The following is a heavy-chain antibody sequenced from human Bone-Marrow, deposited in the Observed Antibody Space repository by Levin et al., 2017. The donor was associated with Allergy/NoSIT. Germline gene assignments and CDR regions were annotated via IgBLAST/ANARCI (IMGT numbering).Heavy chain of an antibody. CDR2: IRTYNGDT. J-gene: IGHJ4*02. CDR3: ARDAEGFDY. CDR1: GYTFTNYG. Sequence: ESLKISCKASGYTFTNYGIDWVRQAPGQGLEWMGWIRTYNGDTKYAQKVQGRVTLTTDTATSTAYLELRGLRPDDTAVYYCARDAEGFDYWGQGTLVTVSS. V-gene: IGHV1-18*01.